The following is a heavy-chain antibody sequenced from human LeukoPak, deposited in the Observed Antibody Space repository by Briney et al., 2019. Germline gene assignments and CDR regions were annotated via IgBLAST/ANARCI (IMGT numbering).Heavy chain of an antibody. CDR2: INSDGSST. V-gene: IGHV3-74*01. J-gene: IGHJ3*02. CDR1: GFTFSSYW. Sequence: GGSLRLSCAASGFTFSSYWMHWVRHAPGKGLVWVSRINSDGSSTSYADSVKGRFTISRDNAKNTLYLQMNSLRAEDTAVYYCAREIGEVAGDAFDIWGQGTMVTVSS. CDR3: AREIGEVAGDAFDI. D-gene: IGHD3-10*01.